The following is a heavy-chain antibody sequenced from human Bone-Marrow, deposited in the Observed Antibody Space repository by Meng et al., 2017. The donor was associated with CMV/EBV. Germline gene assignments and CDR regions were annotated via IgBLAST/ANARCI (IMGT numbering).Heavy chain of an antibody. Sequence: SISSGDYYWSWIRQPPGKGLEWIGYIYYSGSTYYNPSLKSRVTISVDTSKNQFSLKLSSVTAADTAVYYCARVDTIFGVVNYYFDYWGQGTLVTVSS. CDR2: IYYSGST. CDR3: ARVDTIFGVVNYYFDY. J-gene: IGHJ4*02. V-gene: IGHV4-30-4*08. D-gene: IGHD3-3*01. CDR1: SISSGDYY.